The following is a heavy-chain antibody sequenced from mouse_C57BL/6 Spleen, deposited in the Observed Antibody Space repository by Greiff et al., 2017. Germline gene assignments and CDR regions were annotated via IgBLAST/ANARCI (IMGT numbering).Heavy chain of an antibody. CDR2: IHPSDSDT. V-gene: IGHV1-74*01. Sequence: QVQLQQPGAELVKPGASVKVSCKASGYTFTSYWMHWVKQRPGQGLEWIGRIHPSDSDTNYNQKFKGKATLTVDKSSSPAYMQLSSLTSEDSAVYYCAIRDYDGYFDVWGTGTTVTVSS. CDR1: GYTFTSYW. J-gene: IGHJ1*03. CDR3: AIRDYDGYFDV. D-gene: IGHD2-4*01.